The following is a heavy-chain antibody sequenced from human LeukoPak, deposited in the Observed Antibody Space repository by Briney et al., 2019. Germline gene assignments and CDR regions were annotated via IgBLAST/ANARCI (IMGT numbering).Heavy chain of an antibody. Sequence: ASVKVSCKPSGYTFTGYHLHWLRQAPGQGLEWMGWIDPNSGGTNYAQKFQGRVTMTRDTSISTAYMELSRLRSDDTAVYYCARDIADTAMVIDYWGQGTLVTVSS. J-gene: IGHJ4*02. CDR3: ARDIADTAMVIDY. V-gene: IGHV1-2*02. CDR2: IDPNSGGT. D-gene: IGHD5-18*01. CDR1: GYTFTGYH.